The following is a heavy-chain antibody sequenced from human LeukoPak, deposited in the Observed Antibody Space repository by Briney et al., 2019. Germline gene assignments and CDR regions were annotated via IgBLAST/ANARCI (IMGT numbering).Heavy chain of an antibody. J-gene: IGHJ4*02. CDR3: ARSPHYFDNSGYY. Sequence: GGSLRLSCAASGFTFSDYYVSWIRQAPGKGLEWLSYISSSGNTIYYADSVKGRFTISRDNGKNSLYLQMNSLRAEDTAVYYCARSPHYFDNSGYYWGQGTLVTVSS. D-gene: IGHD3-22*01. CDR2: ISSSGNTI. CDR1: GFTFSDYY. V-gene: IGHV3-11*04.